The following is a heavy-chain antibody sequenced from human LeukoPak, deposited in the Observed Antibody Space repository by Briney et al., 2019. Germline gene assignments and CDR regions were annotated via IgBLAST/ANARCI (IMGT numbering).Heavy chain of an antibody. Sequence: SGTLSLTCGVSGGSVTSTNWWTWVRQPPGKGLEWIGEVHLDGRTNYNPSLKSRLTISVDLSENHISLKLTSVTAADTAVYYCARGAVAGYLNAPLDYWGQGTLVTVSS. V-gene: IGHV4-4*02. CDR2: VHLDGRT. D-gene: IGHD6-13*01. CDR1: GGSVTSTNW. J-gene: IGHJ4*02. CDR3: ARGAVAGYLNAPLDY.